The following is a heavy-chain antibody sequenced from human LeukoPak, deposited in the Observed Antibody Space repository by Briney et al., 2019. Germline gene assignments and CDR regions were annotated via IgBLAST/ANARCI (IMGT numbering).Heavy chain of an antibody. J-gene: IGHJ5*02. CDR1: GGSFSGYY. Sequence: SETLSLTCAVYGGSFSGYYWSWIRQPPGKGLEWIGEINHSGSTNYNPSLKSRVTISVDTPKNQFSLKLSSVTAADTAVYFCAREGGGSYSRGWFDPWGQGTLVTVSS. D-gene: IGHD1-26*01. CDR3: AREGGGSYSRGWFDP. V-gene: IGHV4-34*01. CDR2: INHSGST.